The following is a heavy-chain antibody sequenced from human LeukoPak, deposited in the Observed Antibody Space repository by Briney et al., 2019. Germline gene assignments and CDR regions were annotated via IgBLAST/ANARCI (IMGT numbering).Heavy chain of an antibody. D-gene: IGHD5-24*01. V-gene: IGHV3-73*01. CDR1: GLTFSGSA. CDR2: IRSKANSYAT. CDR3: TRRGDGYGAFDI. Sequence: PGGSLRLSCAASGLTFSGSAMHWVRQASGKGLEWVGRIRSKANSYATAYAASVKGRFTISRDDSKNTAYLQMNSLKTEDTAVYYCTRRGDGYGAFDIWGQGTMVTVSS. J-gene: IGHJ3*02.